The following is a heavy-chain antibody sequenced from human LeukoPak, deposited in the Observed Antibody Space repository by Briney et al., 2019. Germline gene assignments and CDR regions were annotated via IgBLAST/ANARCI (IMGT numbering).Heavy chain of an antibody. J-gene: IGHJ6*02. Sequence: GGSLRLSCAASGFTFSSYGMYWVRQAPGKGLEWVAVIWYDGSNKYYADSVKGRFTISRDNSKNTLYLQMNSLRAEDTAVYYCARDRACSSTSCYSSYGMDVWGQGTTVTVSS. CDR3: ARDRACSSTSCYSSYGMDV. CDR1: GFTFSSYG. CDR2: IWYDGSNK. V-gene: IGHV3-33*01. D-gene: IGHD2-2*01.